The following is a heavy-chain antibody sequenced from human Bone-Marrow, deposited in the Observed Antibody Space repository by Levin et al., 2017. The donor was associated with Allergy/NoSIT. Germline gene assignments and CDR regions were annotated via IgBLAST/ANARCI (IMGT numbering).Heavy chain of an antibody. J-gene: IGHJ5*02. V-gene: IGHV4-59*08. CDR3: ARHVLARGDIT. D-gene: IGHD3-10*01. CDR2: MYYSGSA. Sequence: SQTLSLTCAVSGGSINNYYCSWIRQPPGKGLEWIGYMYYSGSANYNPSLKSRVTMSADTSKNQFSLNLSSVTAADTAVYYCARHVLARGDITWGQGTLVTVSS. CDR1: GGSINNYY.